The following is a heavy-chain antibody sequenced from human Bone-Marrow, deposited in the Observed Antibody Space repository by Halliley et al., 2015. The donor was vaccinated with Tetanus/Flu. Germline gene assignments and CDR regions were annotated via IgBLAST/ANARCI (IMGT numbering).Heavy chain of an antibody. CDR2: IYYSGST. V-gene: IGHV4-59*09. Sequence: IYYSGSTNYNPSLKNRLTISRDTPKNQFSLKLSSVTAADTAVYYCARGYDSSGYYYGRPPLDYWGQGALVIVSS. CDR3: ARGYDSSGYYYGRPPLDY. D-gene: IGHD3-22*01. J-gene: IGHJ4*02.